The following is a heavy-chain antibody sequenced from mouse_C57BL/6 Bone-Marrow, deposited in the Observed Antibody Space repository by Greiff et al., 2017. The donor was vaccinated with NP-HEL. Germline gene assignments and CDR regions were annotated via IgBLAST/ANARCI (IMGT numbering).Heavy chain of an antibody. V-gene: IGHV3-1*01. D-gene: IGHD1-1*01. CDR3: ARSYYYGSSYGEGVYFDY. J-gene: IGHJ2*01. Sequence: EVQLQESGPGMVKPSQSLSLTCTVTGYSITSGYDWHWIRHFPGNKLEWMGYISYSGSTNYNPSLKSRISITHDTSKNHFFLKLNSVTTEDTATYYCARSYYYGSSYGEGVYFDYWGQGTTLTVSS. CDR2: ISYSGST. CDR1: GYSITSGYD.